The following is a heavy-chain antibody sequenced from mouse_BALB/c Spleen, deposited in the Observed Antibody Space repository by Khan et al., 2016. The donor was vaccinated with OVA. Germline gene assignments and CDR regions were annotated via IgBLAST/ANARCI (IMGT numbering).Heavy chain of an antibody. J-gene: IGHJ3*01. CDR1: GFTFSSYA. CDR2: INSDGAYT. Sequence: EVELVESGGGLVKPGGSLKLSCAASGFTFSSYAVSWVRQTPEQRLEWVATINSDGAYTYYPDSVKGRFTISRDNAMNTLYLQMSSLRSEDTAMYYCARHNFGPFAYWGQGTLVTVAA. D-gene: IGHD1-3*01. V-gene: IGHV5-9-3*01. CDR3: ARHNFGPFAY.